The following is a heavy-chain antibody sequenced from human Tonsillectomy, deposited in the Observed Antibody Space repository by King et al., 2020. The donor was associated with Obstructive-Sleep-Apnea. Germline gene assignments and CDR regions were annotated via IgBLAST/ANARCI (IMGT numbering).Heavy chain of an antibody. CDR1: GFTFDDYT. CDR2: ISWDGGST. V-gene: IGHV3-43*01. CDR3: AKDLTTVTTDYYGMDV. Sequence: DVQLVESGGVVVQPGGSLRLSCAASGFTFDDYTMHWVRHAPGKGLEWVSLISWDGGSTYYADSVKGRFTISRDNSKNSLYLQMNSLRTEDTALYYCAKDLTTVTTDYYGMDVWGQGTTVTVSS. D-gene: IGHD4-17*01. J-gene: IGHJ6*02.